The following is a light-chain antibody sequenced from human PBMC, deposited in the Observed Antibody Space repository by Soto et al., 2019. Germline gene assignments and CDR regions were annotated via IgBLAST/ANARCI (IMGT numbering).Light chain of an antibody. Sequence: QSALTQPASVSGSPGQSITISCTGTSSDVGGYNYVSWYQQHPGKAPKLMMYEVSNRPSGVSNRFSASKSGNTASLTISGLQAEDEADYYCSSYTSSSTVVFGGGTKLTVL. CDR2: EVS. V-gene: IGLV2-14*01. J-gene: IGLJ2*01. CDR1: SSDVGGYNY. CDR3: SSYTSSSTVV.